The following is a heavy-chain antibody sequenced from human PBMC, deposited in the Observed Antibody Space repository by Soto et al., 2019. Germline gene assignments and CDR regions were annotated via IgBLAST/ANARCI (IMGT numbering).Heavy chain of an antibody. D-gene: IGHD6-19*01. CDR1: GGTFSSYA. J-gene: IGHJ6*02. CDR3: ARVLRGIAVAWNYYYYGMDV. V-gene: IGHV1-69*06. Sequence: QVQLVQSGAEVKKPGSSVKVSCKASGGTFSSYAITWVRQAPGQGLEWMGGIFPIFGTANYAQKFQGRVTITADKSTSTAYMELSSLRSEDTAVYYCARVLRGIAVAWNYYYYGMDVWGQGTTVTVSS. CDR2: IFPIFGTA.